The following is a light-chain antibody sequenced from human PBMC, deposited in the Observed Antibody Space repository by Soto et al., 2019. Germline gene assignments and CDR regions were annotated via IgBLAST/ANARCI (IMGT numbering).Light chain of an antibody. CDR2: LEGSGSY. J-gene: IGLJ3*02. CDR3: ETWDSNTHTV. Sequence: QAVVTQSSSASASLGSSVKLTCTLSSGHSSYIIAWHQQQPGKATRYLMKLEGSGSYNKGSGVPDRFSGSSSGADRYLTISNLQFEDEADYYCETWDSNTHTVFGGGTQLTVL. CDR1: SGHSSYI. V-gene: IGLV4-60*02.